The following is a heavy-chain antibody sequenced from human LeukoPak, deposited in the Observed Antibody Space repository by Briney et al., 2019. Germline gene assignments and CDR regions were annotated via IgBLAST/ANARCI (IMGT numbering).Heavy chain of an antibody. D-gene: IGHD1-7*01. Sequence: SETLSLTCTVSGGSISSGGYYWSWIRQPPGKGLEWIGYIYHSGSTYYNPSLKSRVTISVDRSKNQFSLKLSSVTAADTAVYYCARGITGTIEGEQSGIEYYFDYWGQGTLVTVSS. CDR2: IYHSGST. J-gene: IGHJ4*02. CDR1: GGSISSGGYY. V-gene: IGHV4-30-2*01. CDR3: ARGITGTIEGEQSGIEYYFDY.